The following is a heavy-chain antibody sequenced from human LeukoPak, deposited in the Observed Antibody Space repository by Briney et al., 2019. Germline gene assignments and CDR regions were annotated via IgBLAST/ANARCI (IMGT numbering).Heavy chain of an antibody. V-gene: IGHV3-30*04. D-gene: IGHD2-21*01. CDR1: GFTFSSYA. CDR2: ISFDGIDK. J-gene: IGHJ4*02. Sequence: PGGSLRLSCAASGFTFSSYAMSWVRQAPGKGLEWLATISFDGIDKYIPDSVKGRFTVSRDNSKNMVFLQMDSLRPEDTALYYCAREYCGARCYSGVDYWGQGTLLTVSS. CDR3: AREYCGARCYSGVDY.